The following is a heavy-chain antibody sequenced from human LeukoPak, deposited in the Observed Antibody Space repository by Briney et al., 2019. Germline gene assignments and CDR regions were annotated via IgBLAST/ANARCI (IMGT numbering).Heavy chain of an antibody. CDR2: IYYCGST. J-gene: IGHJ4*02. Sequence: PSETLSLTCTVSGGSISSYYWSWIRQPPGKGLDWIGYIYYCGSTNYNPSLKSRVTISVDTSKNQFSLKMSSVTAADTALYYCVREGSSSRFVDYWGQGTLVTVSS. V-gene: IGHV4-59*01. CDR3: VREGSSSRFVDY. CDR1: GGSISSYY. D-gene: IGHD3-10*01.